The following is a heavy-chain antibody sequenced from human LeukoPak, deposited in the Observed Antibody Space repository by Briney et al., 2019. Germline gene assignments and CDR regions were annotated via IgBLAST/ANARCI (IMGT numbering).Heavy chain of an antibody. CDR1: GGSISSYY. D-gene: IGHD4-23*01. V-gene: IGHV4-59*08. Sequence: SETLSLTCTVSGGSISSYYWSWIRQPPGRGLEWIGYIYYSGSTNCNPSLKSRVTVSVDTSKNQFSLKLSSVTAADTAVYYCARHGPDYGGPPRWYFDLWGRGTLVTVSS. CDR2: IYYSGST. CDR3: ARHGPDYGGPPRWYFDL. J-gene: IGHJ2*01.